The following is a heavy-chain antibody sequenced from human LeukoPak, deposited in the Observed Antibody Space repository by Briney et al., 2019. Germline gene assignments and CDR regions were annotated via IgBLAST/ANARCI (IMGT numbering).Heavy chain of an antibody. CDR3: ARGLVVPAAIN. V-gene: IGHV4-28*05. Sequence: ETLSLTCAVSGYSISSSNWWGWIRQPPGKGLEWIGYIYYSGSIYYNPSLKSRVTMLVDTSKNQFSLKLSSVTAADTAVYYCARGLVVPAAINWGQGTLVTVSS. CDR2: IYYSGSI. CDR1: GYSISSSNW. J-gene: IGHJ4*02. D-gene: IGHD2-2*02.